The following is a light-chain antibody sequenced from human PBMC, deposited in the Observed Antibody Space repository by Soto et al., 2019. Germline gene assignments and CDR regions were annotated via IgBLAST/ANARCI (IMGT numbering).Light chain of an antibody. CDR2: GAS. V-gene: IGKV3-20*01. CDR1: QSVSSSY. CDR3: QQYGSSPTVT. J-gene: IGKJ5*01. Sequence: EIVLTQSPGTLSLSPGERATLSCGASQSVSSSYLAWYQQKPGQTPRLLIYGASGRATGIPDRFSGSGSGTDFTLTISRLEPEDFAVYYCQQYGSSPTVTFGQGTRLEIK.